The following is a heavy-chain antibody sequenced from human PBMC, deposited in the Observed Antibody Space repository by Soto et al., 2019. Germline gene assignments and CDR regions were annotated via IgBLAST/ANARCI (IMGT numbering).Heavy chain of an antibody. V-gene: IGHV3-23*01. J-gene: IGHJ4*02. Sequence: EVQLLKSGGGLVQPGGSLRLSCAASGFTFSSYAMSWVRQAPGKGLEWVSAISGSGGSTYYADSVKGRFTISRDNSKNTLYLQMNSLRAEDTAVYYCAKVAYYYGSGCLYYFDYWGQGTLVTVSS. D-gene: IGHD3-10*01. CDR1: GFTFSSYA. CDR2: ISGSGGST. CDR3: AKVAYYYGSGCLYYFDY.